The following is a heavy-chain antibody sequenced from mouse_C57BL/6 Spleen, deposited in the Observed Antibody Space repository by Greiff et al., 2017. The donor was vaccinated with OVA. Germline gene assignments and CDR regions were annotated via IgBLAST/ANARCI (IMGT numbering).Heavy chain of an antibody. D-gene: IGHD1-1*01. Sequence: QVQLQQPGAELVRPGSSVKLSCKASGYTFTSYWMHWVKQRPIQGLEWIGNIDPSDSETHYNQKFKDKATLTVDKSSSTAYMQLSSLTSEDSAVYYCARSGGSSYAFDYWGQGTTLTVSS. CDR1: GYTFTSYW. J-gene: IGHJ2*01. CDR2: IDPSDSET. V-gene: IGHV1-52*01. CDR3: ARSGGSSYAFDY.